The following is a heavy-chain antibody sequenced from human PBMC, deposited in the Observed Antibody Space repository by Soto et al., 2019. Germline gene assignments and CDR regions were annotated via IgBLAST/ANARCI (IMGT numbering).Heavy chain of an antibody. D-gene: IGHD4-17*01. CDR2: IKQDGFEK. Sequence: VQLVESGGGLVQPGGSLRLSCAASGFTFSRYWMSWVRQAPGKGLEWVANIKQDGFEKYYVDSVKERFTISRDNAENSRFLQMNSLRADDTAVYYCARGDYPFPYYYYGLDVWGVGTTVTVSS. CDR3: ARGDYPFPYYYYGLDV. CDR1: GFTFSRYW. J-gene: IGHJ6*04. V-gene: IGHV3-7*04.